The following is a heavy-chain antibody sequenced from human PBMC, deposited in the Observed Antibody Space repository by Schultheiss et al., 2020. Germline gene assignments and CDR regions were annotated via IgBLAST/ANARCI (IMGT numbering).Heavy chain of an antibody. D-gene: IGHD2-2*01. V-gene: IGHV1-3*01. CDR1: GYTFTSCA. Sequence: ASVKVSCKASGYTFTSCAMHWVRQAPGQRLEWMGWINAGNGNTKYSQKFQGRVTITRDTSASTAYMELSSLRSEDTAVYYCARETSTYYYYYYMDVWGKGTTVTGSS. J-gene: IGHJ6*03. CDR2: INAGNGNT. CDR3: ARETSTYYYYYYMDV.